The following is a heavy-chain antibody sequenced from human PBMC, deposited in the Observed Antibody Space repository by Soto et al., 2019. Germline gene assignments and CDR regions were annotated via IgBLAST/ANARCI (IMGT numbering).Heavy chain of an antibody. J-gene: IGHJ4*02. V-gene: IGHV3-21*06. CDR1: WFTFTRYS. CDR2: ISSTTNYI. CDR3: ARESEDLTSNFDY. Sequence: GGSLRLSCAASWFTFTRYSINCVRQSPGKGLEWVSSISSTTNYIYYGDSMKGRFTISRDNAKNSLYLEMNSLRAEDTAVYYCARESEDLTSNFDYWGQGTLVTVSS.